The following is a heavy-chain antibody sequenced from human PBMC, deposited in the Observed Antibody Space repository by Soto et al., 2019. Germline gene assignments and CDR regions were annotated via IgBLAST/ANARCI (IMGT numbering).Heavy chain of an antibody. CDR1: GFTFDDYA. D-gene: IGHD2-21*02. V-gene: IGHV3-9*01. CDR3: AKGGVVVVTTAYFAA. J-gene: IGHJ4*02. Sequence: EVQLVESGGGLEQPGRSLRLSCAASGFTFDDYAMDWVRQAPGKGLEWVSGINWNSNNIAYADSVKGRFTISRDNAKNSLYLQMNSLMVEYPALYYCAKGGVVVVTTAYFAAWGQGTLVTVSS. CDR2: INWNSNNI.